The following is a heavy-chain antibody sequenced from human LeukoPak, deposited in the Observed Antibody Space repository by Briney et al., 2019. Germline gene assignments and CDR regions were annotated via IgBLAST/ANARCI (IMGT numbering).Heavy chain of an antibody. D-gene: IGHD3-10*01. CDR3: ARRVRGVIKDAFDI. J-gene: IGHJ3*02. CDR2: INHSGST. Sequence: PSETLSLTCAVYGGSFSGYYWSWIRQPPGKGLEWIGEINHSGSTNYNPSLKSRVTISVDTSKNQFSLKLSSVTAADTAVYYCARRVRGVIKDAFDIWGQGTMVTVSS. CDR1: GGSFSGYY. V-gene: IGHV4-34*01.